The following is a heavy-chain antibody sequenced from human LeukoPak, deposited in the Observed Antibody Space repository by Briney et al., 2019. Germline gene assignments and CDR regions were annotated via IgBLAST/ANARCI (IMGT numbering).Heavy chain of an antibody. CDR1: GFTFSSYA. Sequence: GGSLRLSCAASGFTFSSYAMSWVRQAPGKGLEWVSAISGSGGSTYYADSVKGRFTISRGNSKNTLYLQMNSLRAEDTAVYYCAKSRYYLFKEFDYWGQGTLVTVSS. J-gene: IGHJ4*02. D-gene: IGHD3-22*01. CDR2: ISGSGGST. V-gene: IGHV3-23*01. CDR3: AKSRYYLFKEFDY.